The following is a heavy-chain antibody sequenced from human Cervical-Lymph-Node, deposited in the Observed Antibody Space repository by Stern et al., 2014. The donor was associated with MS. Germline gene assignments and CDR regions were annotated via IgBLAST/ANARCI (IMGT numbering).Heavy chain of an antibody. D-gene: IGHD6-19*01. CDR1: GFSLSNARMG. CDR2: IFSNDEK. J-gene: IGHJ4*02. Sequence: QITLKESGPVLVKPTETLTLTCTVSGFSLSNARMGVSWIRQPPGKALEWLGHIFSNDEKSYSTSLKSRLTISKDTSKSQVVLTMTNMDPVDTATYYCARISIAVAGTPFDYWGQGTLVTVSS. CDR3: ARISIAVAGTPFDY. V-gene: IGHV2-26*01.